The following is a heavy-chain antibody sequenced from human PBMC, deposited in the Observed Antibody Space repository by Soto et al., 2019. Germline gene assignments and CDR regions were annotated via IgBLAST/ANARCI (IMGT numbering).Heavy chain of an antibody. D-gene: IGHD6-19*01. CDR2: TYYRSKWYN. V-gene: IGHV6-1*01. Sequence: KQSQTLSLTCAISGDSVSSNSAAWNWIRQSPSRGLEWLGRTYYRSKWYNDYAVSVKSRITINPDTSKNQFSLQLNSVTPEDTAVYYCARWTAVAGTNYYYMDVWGKGTTVTVSS. CDR1: GDSVSSNSAA. CDR3: ARWTAVAGTNYYYMDV. J-gene: IGHJ6*03.